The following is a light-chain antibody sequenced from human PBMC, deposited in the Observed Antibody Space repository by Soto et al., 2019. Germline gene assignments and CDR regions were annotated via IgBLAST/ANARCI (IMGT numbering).Light chain of an antibody. J-gene: IGKJ3*01. CDR3: RKYNSAPFT. CDR2: AAS. Sequence: DVQMTQSPSSLSASVGDRVTITCRASQGSSNYLAWYQQKPGKVPKLLIYAASTLQSGVPSRFSGSWSGTDFTLTISSLQPEDVATYYCRKYNSAPFTFGPGTKVHIK. CDR1: QGSSNY. V-gene: IGKV1-27*01.